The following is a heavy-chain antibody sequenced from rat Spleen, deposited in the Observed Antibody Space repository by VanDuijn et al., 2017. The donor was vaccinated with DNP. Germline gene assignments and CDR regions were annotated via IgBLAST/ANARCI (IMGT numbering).Heavy chain of an antibody. CDR3: ARPDSGTLAGLAF. V-gene: IGHV5-22*01. CDR2: VSPRGGRT. CDR1: GFTFSDYS. D-gene: IGHD1-2*01. Sequence: EVQLVESGGGLVQPGRSLKFSCEVSGFTFSDYSMAWVRQAPKKGLEWVASVSPRGGRTYYRDSVKGRFTISRDNTKSTLYLQMNSLRSEDTATYYCARPDSGTLAGLAFWGQGTLVTVSS. J-gene: IGHJ3*01.